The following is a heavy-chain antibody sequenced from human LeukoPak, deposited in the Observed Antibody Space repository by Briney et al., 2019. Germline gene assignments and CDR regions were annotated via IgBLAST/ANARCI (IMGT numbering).Heavy chain of an antibody. V-gene: IGHV3-23*01. J-gene: IGHJ4*02. Sequence: PGGSLRLSCAASGFSFNNYAMSWVRQAPGKGLEWVSAISTTGGSTYYADSVKGRFTVSRDNSKNTLSLQMDSLRVEDTALYYCAKVWTTVVTPKGYYFDSWGQGTLVTVSS. CDR1: GFSFNNYA. CDR2: ISTTGGST. CDR3: AKVWTTVVTPKGYYFDS. D-gene: IGHD4-23*01.